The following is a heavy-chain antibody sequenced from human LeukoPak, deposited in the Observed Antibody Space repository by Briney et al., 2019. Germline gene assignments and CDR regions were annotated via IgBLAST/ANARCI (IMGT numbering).Heavy chain of an antibody. CDR3: ARLYSTGCYGGPDY. CDR2: IKQEGSET. CDR1: EFSFSSHW. V-gene: IGHV3-7*01. J-gene: IGHJ4*02. Sequence: PGGSLRLSCAGSEFSFSSHWMTWVRQAPGKGLEWVANIKQEGSETFYVDSVRGRFTVSRDNAKNSLYLQMSSLRAEDTAVYFCARLYSTGCYGGPDYWGQGTLVAVSS. D-gene: IGHD6-19*01.